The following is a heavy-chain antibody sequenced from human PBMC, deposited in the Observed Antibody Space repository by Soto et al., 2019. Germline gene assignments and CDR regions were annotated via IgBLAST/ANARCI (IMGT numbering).Heavy chain of an antibody. J-gene: IGHJ4*02. CDR3: AHSLIPNWGSRGAFDY. V-gene: IGHV2-5*02. CDR1: GFSLSTSGVG. Sequence: QITLKESGPTLVKPTQTLTLTCTFSGFSLSTSGVGVGWIRQPPGKALEWLALIYWDDDKRYSPSLKSRLTITKDTSKHQVVLTMTNMDPVDTATYYCAHSLIPNWGSRGAFDYWGQGTLVTVPS. CDR2: IYWDDDK. D-gene: IGHD7-27*01.